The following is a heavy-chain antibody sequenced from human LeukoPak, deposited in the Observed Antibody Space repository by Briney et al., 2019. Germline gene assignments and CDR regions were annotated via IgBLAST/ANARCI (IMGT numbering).Heavy chain of an antibody. J-gene: IGHJ4*02. CDR1: GFTFSRYE. CDR2: ISGSGTTI. CDR3: ARDGVPTTTYYYGSGILFDY. D-gene: IGHD3-10*01. V-gene: IGHV3-48*03. Sequence: GGSLRLSCAASGFTFSRYEMNWVRQAPGKGLEWVSYISGSGTTIYYADSVKGRFTVSRDNAKNSLYLQMNSLRAEDTAVYYCARDGVPTTTYYYGSGILFDYWGQGTLVTVSS.